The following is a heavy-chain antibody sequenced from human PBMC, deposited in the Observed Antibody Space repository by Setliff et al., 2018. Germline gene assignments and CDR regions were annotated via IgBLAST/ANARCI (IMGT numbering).Heavy chain of an antibody. CDR1: GFTFGSYW. Sequence: GGSLRLSCAASGFTFGSYWMTWVRQAPEKGLEWVANIHQDGSERLYVDSVKGRFTISRDNAKNSLFLQMNILEVEDTAVYYCVRDWASGDDHWGRGTLVTVSS. J-gene: IGHJ4*02. CDR2: IHQDGSER. V-gene: IGHV3-7*01. D-gene: IGHD3-10*01. CDR3: VRDWASGDDH.